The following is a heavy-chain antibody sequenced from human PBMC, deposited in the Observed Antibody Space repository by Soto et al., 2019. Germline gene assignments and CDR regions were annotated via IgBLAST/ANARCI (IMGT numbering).Heavy chain of an antibody. CDR1: GGSMSSYY. Sequence: SETLSLTCTVSGGSMSSYYWTWLRQSPGRGLEWIGYISYSGSTYYNPSLKSRVTISADTSKNQFSLRMNSMIAADTAVYDCERADPDESVGYWGQGTLVTVSS. CDR3: ERADPDESVGY. V-gene: IGHV4-59*01. J-gene: IGHJ4*02. CDR2: ISYSGST. D-gene: IGHD2-15*01.